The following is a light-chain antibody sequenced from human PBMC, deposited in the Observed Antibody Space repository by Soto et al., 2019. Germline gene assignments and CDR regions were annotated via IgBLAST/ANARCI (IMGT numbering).Light chain of an antibody. Sequence: AIRMTQSPSSLSASTGDRVTITCRASQAISSYLAWYQQKPVKAPKLLIFASSTLQSGVPSRFSGGGSGTVFTLTISCLQSEDFATYYYQQYYVYPRTFGQGTKVEIK. CDR3: QQYYVYPRT. CDR1: QAISSY. CDR2: ASS. V-gene: IGKV1-8*01. J-gene: IGKJ1*01.